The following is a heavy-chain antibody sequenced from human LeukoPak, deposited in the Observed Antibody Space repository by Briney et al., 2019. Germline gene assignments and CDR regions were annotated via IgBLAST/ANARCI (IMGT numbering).Heavy chain of an antibody. CDR1: GGSISSGGYS. CDR3: ARSYYYDSSGCDH. CDR2: IYHSGST. Sequence: SETLSLTCAVSGGSISSGGYSWSWIRQPPGKGLEWIGYIYHSGSTYYNPSLKSRVTISVDRSKNQFSLKLSSVTAADTAVYYCARSYYYDSSGCDHWGQGTLVTVSS. V-gene: IGHV4-30-2*01. J-gene: IGHJ4*02. D-gene: IGHD3-22*01.